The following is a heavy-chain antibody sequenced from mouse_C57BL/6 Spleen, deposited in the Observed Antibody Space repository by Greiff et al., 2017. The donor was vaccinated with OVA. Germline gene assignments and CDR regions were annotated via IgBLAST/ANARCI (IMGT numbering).Heavy chain of an antibody. Sequence: QVQLKESGAELMKPGASVKLSCKATGYTFTGYWIEWVKQRPGHGLEWIGELLPGSGSTNYNEKFKGKATFTADTSSNTAYMQLSSMTTEESAIDYCARALPTVVATEYFEVWGTGTTGTVSS. J-gene: IGHJ1*03. CDR2: LLPGSGST. V-gene: IGHV1-9*01. D-gene: IGHD1-1*01. CDR1: GYTFTGYW. CDR3: ARALPTVVATEYFEV.